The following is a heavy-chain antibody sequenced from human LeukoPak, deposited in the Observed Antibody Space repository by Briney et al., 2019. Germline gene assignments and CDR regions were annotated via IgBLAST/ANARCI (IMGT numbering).Heavy chain of an antibody. D-gene: IGHD3-9*01. V-gene: IGHV4-39*01. J-gene: IGHJ4*02. Sequence: PSETLSLTCTVSGGSISSNSDYWGWIRQPPGKGLEWIGRIYYSGSTYYNPSLKSRVTISVDTSKNQFSLKLGSVTAADTAVYYCARHVDNDILTGYYIDYWGQGTLVTVSS. CDR2: IYYSGST. CDR1: GGSISSNSDY. CDR3: ARHVDNDILTGYYIDY.